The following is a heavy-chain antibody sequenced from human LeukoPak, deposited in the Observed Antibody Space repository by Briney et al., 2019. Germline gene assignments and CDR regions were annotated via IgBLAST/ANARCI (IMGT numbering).Heavy chain of an antibody. V-gene: IGHV1-8*01. CDR3: ARSLTAMVTFYYYYYMDV. J-gene: IGHJ6*03. CDR1: GYTFTSYD. CDR2: MNPNSGNT. D-gene: IGHD5-18*01. Sequence: ASVKVSCKASGYTFTSYDINWVRQATGQGLEWMGWMNPNSGNTGYAQKFQGRVTMTRHTSISTAYMELSSLRSEDTAVYYCARSLTAMVTFYYYYYMDVWGKGTTVTVS.